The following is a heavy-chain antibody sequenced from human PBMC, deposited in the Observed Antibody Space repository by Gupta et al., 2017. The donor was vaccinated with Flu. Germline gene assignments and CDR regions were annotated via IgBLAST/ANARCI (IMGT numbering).Heavy chain of an antibody. J-gene: IGHJ4*02. CDR3: ASTDDSSSSGFDY. V-gene: IGHV4-34*01. D-gene: IGHD6-6*01. CDR1: GGSSSGYY. CDR2: INHSGST. Sequence: QVQLQQWGAGLLKPSETLSLTCAVYGGSSSGYYWSWIRQPPGKGLEWIGEINHSGSTNYNPSLKSRVTISVDTSKNQFSLKLSSVTAADTAVYYCASTDDSSSSGFDYWGQGTLVTVSS.